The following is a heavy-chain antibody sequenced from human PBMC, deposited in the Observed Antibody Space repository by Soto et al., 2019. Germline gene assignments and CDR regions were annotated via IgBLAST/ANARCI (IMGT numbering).Heavy chain of an antibody. D-gene: IGHD5-18*01. CDR3: ARERGYSYGRWGYFDY. J-gene: IGHJ4*02. CDR1: GFSLSTSGMC. Sequence: SGPTLVNPTQTLTLTCTFSGFSLSTSGMCVSWIRQPPGKALEWLARIEWDDDKYYSTSLKTRLTISKDTSKNQVVLTMTKIDLVDTATFYFARERGYSYGRWGYFDYWGQGTLVTVSS. V-gene: IGHV2-70*11. CDR2: IEWDDDK.